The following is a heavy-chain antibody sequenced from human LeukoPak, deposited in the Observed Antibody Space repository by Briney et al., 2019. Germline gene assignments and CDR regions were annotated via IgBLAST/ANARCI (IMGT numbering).Heavy chain of an antibody. Sequence: GGSLRLSCAAAGFTFSSYWMSWVRQAPRKGLEWVANIKQDGSEKYYLDSVKGRFTISRDNAKNSLFLQMNSLRAGDTAVYYCARDRRLQYPSRDHYYMDVWGQGTTVTVSS. CDR1: GFTFSSYW. J-gene: IGHJ6*03. CDR2: IKQDGSEK. CDR3: ARDRRLQYPSRDHYYMDV. V-gene: IGHV3-7*01. D-gene: IGHD4-11*01.